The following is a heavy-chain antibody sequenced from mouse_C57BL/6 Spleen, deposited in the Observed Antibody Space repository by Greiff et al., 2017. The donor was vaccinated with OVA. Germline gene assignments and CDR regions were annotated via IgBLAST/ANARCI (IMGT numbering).Heavy chain of an antibody. Sequence: QVQLQQPGAELVRPGTSVKLSCKASGYTFTSYWMHWVKQRPGQGLEWIGVIDPADSYTNYNQKFKGKATLTVDTSSSTAYMQLSSLTSEDSAVYYCPVTRSNGPWFAYWGQGTLVTVSA. CDR1: GYTFTSYW. D-gene: IGHD2-13*01. J-gene: IGHJ3*01. V-gene: IGHV1-59*01. CDR3: PVTRSNGPWFAY. CDR2: IDPADSYT.